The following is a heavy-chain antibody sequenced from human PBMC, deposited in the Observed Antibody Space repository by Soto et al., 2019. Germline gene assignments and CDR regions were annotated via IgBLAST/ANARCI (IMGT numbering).Heavy chain of an antibody. D-gene: IGHD5-12*01. CDR1: GFTFSSYS. V-gene: IGHV3-48*02. Sequence: PGGSLRLSCAASGFTFSSYSMNWVRQAPGKGLEWVSYISSSSSTIYYADSVKGRFTISRDNAKNSLYLQMNSLRDEDTDVYYCARGVATIKDVWFDPWGQGTLDTVSS. J-gene: IGHJ5*02. CDR2: ISSSSSTI. CDR3: ARGVATIKDVWFDP.